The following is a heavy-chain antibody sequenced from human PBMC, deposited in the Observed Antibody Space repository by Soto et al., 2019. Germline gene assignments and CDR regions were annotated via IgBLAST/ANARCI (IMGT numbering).Heavy chain of an antibody. Sequence: ASVKVSCKASGYTFISYYIHWVRQAPGQGLEWMGIINPSGGSTSYAQNFQGRITMTRDTSTSTVYMELSSLRSEDTAVYYCARGPWMETAVTARTNWFDPWGQGTLVTVSS. V-gene: IGHV1-46*01. CDR1: GYTFISYY. D-gene: IGHD2-15*01. CDR3: ARGPWMETAVTARTNWFDP. J-gene: IGHJ5*02. CDR2: INPSGGST.